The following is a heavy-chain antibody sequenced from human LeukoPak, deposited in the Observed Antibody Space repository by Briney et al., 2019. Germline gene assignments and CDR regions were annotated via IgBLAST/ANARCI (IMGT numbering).Heavy chain of an antibody. CDR3: AKDSYYDFWSERYGMDV. CDR2: IIGSGGST. V-gene: IGHV3-23*01. Sequence: GGSLRLSCAVSGFTFSSYAMSGVRQAPGKGLECFSSIIGSGGSTYYADSVKGRFTISRDNSKTTLYLKMNSLRAEDTAVYYWAKDSYYDFWSERYGMDVWGQGTTVTVSS. J-gene: IGHJ6*02. CDR1: GFTFSSYA. D-gene: IGHD3-3*01.